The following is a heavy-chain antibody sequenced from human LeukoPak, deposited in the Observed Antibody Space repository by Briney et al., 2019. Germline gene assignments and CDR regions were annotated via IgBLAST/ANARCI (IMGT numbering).Heavy chain of an antibody. D-gene: IGHD6-13*01. V-gene: IGHV3-74*01. CDR2: INSDGSST. CDR1: GFTFSSYW. CDR3: GRSSYPYYFDY. J-gene: IGHJ4*02. Sequence: LAGGSLRLSCAASGFTFSSYWMHWVRQAPGKGLVWVSRINSDGSSTSYADSVKGRFTISRDNAKNTLYLQMNSLRAEDTAVYYCGRSSYPYYFDYWGQGTLVSVSS.